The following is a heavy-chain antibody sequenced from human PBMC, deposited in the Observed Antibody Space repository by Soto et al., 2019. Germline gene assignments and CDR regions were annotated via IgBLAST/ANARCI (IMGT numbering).Heavy chain of an antibody. Sequence: EVQLVASGGGLVKPGGSLTLSCAASGFTFSSYSMNWVRQAPGRGLEWVSYITSGSSYISYADSVRGRFTISRDNAKNSLYLQMNSLRAEDTAVYYCASFGTMIVWGQGTTVTVSS. V-gene: IGHV3-21*01. CDR3: ASFGTMIV. CDR2: ITSGSSYI. J-gene: IGHJ6*02. CDR1: GFTFSSYS. D-gene: IGHD3-22*01.